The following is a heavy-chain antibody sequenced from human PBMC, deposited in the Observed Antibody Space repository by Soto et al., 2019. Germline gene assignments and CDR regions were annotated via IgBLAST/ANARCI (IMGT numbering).Heavy chain of an antibody. D-gene: IGHD4-17*01. CDR2: INRDGSST. Sequence: GGSLRLSCAASGFTFSSYWMHWVRQAPGKGLVWVSRINRDGSSTSYADSVKGRFTISRDNAKNTLYLQMNSLRAEDTAVYYCAREIMTTVAIDYWGQGTLVTVSS. V-gene: IGHV3-74*01. CDR3: AREIMTTVAIDY. CDR1: GFTFSSYW. J-gene: IGHJ4*02.